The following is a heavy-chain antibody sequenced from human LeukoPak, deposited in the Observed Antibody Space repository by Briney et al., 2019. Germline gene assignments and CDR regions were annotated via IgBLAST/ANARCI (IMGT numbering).Heavy chain of an antibody. J-gene: IGHJ4*02. Sequence: PGGSLRLSCAASGFTFSSYAMHWVRQAPGKGLEWVAVISYDGSNKYYADSVKGRFTISRDNSKNTLYLQMNSLRAEDTAVYYCAKGETGSWFNQDYWGQGTLVTVSS. CDR3: AKGETGSWFNQDY. CDR2: ISYDGSNK. D-gene: IGHD6-13*01. CDR1: GFTFSSYA. V-gene: IGHV3-30-3*01.